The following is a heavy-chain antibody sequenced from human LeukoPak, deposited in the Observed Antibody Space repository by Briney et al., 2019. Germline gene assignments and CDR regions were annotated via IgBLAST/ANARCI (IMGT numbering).Heavy chain of an antibody. CDR2: INPSGGST. Sequence: ASVKVSCKASGYTFTSYGISWVRQAPGQGLEWVGIINPSGGSTNYAQKFQGRVTMTRDTSTSTVYMELSSLRSEDTAVYYCARESMIARERKFDYWGQGTLVTVSS. J-gene: IGHJ4*02. D-gene: IGHD3-16*01. V-gene: IGHV1-46*01. CDR1: GYTFTSYG. CDR3: ARESMIARERKFDY.